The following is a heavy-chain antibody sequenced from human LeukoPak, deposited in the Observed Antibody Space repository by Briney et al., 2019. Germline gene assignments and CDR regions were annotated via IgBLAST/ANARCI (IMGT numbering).Heavy chain of an antibody. Sequence: SETLSLTCSVSGGSVSNYYWSWIRQPAWKGLEWIGRIYPSGTTHYNPSLKSRVTMSVDTSKNQFSLKLTSVTAADTAVYYCADDYGDWGQGTLVTVSS. D-gene: IGHD4-17*01. V-gene: IGHV4-4*07. CDR2: IYPSGTT. CDR1: GGSVSNYY. J-gene: IGHJ4*02. CDR3: ADDYGD.